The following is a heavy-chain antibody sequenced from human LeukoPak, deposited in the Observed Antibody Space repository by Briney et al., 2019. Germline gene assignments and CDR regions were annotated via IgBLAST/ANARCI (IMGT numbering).Heavy chain of an antibody. CDR3: ARGDYGDYVN. CDR1: GGSISSYY. Sequence: PSETLSLTCTVSGGSISSYYWSWIRQPPGKGLEWIGYIYYSGRTNYNPSLKSRVTISVDTSKNQFSLKLDSVTAADMAVYYCARGDYGDYVNWGQGTLVTVSS. V-gene: IGHV4-59*01. J-gene: IGHJ4*02. D-gene: IGHD4-17*01. CDR2: IYYSGRT.